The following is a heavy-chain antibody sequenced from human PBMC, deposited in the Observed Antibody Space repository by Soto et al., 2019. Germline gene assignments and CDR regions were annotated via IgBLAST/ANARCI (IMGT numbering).Heavy chain of an antibody. CDR3: ASSAG. D-gene: IGHD1-26*01. Sequence: QVQLVESGGGVVQPGGSLRLSCAASGFIFSSYGMHWVRQASGRGLEWVAVIWYDGSNKYYADSVKGRFTISRDNSKNTLSLQMNSLRGEDTAVYYCASSAGWGQGTLVTVSS. J-gene: IGHJ4*02. CDR2: IWYDGSNK. V-gene: IGHV3-33*01. CDR1: GFIFSSYG.